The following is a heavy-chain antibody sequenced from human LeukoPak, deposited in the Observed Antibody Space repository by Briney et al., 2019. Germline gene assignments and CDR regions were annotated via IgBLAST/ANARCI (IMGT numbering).Heavy chain of an antibody. CDR2: IYYSGST. Sequence: SETLSLTCTVSGGSISSSSYYWGWIRQPPGKGLEWIGSIYYSGSTYYNPSLKSRVTISVDTSKNQFSLKLSSVTAADTAVYYCARHGPSHFGSSWTEGDYWGQGTLVTVSS. CDR1: GGSISSSSYY. D-gene: IGHD6-13*01. V-gene: IGHV4-39*01. J-gene: IGHJ4*02. CDR3: ARHGPSHFGSSWTEGDY.